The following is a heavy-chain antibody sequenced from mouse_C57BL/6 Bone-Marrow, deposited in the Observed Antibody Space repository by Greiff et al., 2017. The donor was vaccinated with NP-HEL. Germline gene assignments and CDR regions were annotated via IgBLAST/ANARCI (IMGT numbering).Heavy chain of an antibody. Sequence: VQLQQSGAELVRPGASVTLSCKASGYTFTDYEMHWVKQTPVHGLEWIGAIDPETGGTAYNQKFKGKAILTADKSSSPAYMELRSLTSEDSAVYYCTREGGLLRGGGFAYWGQGTLVTVSA. V-gene: IGHV1-15*01. CDR3: TREGGLLRGGGFAY. J-gene: IGHJ3*01. CDR1: GYTFTDYE. CDR2: IDPETGGT. D-gene: IGHD2-3*01.